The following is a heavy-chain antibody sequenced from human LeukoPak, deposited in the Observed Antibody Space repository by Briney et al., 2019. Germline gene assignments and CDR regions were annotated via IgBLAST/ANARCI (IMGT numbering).Heavy chain of an antibody. CDR3: ARESSSSLDY. Sequence: SETLSLTCAVYGGSFSGYYWSWIRQPPGKGLEWIGEINHSGSTNYNPSLKSRVTISVDTSKNQFSLKLSSVTAADTAVYYCARESSSSLDYWGQGTLVTVSS. V-gene: IGHV4-34*01. CDR2: INHSGST. CDR1: GGSFSGYY. D-gene: IGHD6-13*01. J-gene: IGHJ4*02.